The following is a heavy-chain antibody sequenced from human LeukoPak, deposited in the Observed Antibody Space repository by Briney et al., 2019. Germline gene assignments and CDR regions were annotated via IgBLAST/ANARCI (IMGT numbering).Heavy chain of an antibody. Sequence: GGSLRLSCAASGFTFSSYAMSWVRQAPGKGLEWVSAISGSGGSTYDADSVKGRFTISRDNSKNTLYLQMNSLRAEDTAVYYCANGLQGYCSSTSCSNFDYWGQGTLDTVSS. CDR1: GFTFSSYA. J-gene: IGHJ4*02. D-gene: IGHD2-2*01. CDR3: ANGLQGYCSSTSCSNFDY. CDR2: ISGSGGST. V-gene: IGHV3-23*01.